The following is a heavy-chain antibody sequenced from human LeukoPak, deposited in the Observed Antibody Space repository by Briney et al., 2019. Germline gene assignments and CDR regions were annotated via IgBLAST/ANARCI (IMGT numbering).Heavy chain of an antibody. D-gene: IGHD1-26*01. Sequence: GGSLRLSCAASGFTVSTDHMSWVRQAPGKGLEWVAVSYSDDNGYYTESVKGRFIIFRDNSKNALYLQMNSLRAEDTAIYYCARVWELSFDHWGQGTLVTVSS. J-gene: IGHJ4*02. V-gene: IGHV3-53*01. CDR1: GFTVSTDH. CDR3: ARVWELSFDH. CDR2: SYSDDNG.